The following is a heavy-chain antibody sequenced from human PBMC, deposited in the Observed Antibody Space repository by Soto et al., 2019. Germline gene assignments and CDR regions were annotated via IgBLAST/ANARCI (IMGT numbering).Heavy chain of an antibody. Sequence: QVQLQQWGAGLLKPSETLSLTCAVYGGSLSDYYWNWLRQPPGKGLEWIGEINHRGTASYNPSLKSRVDISVDTALTQFSLKLRSVTAADTAIYYCAKYQWNPGAFDPWDPGTQVTVSS. CDR2: INHRGTA. J-gene: IGHJ5*02. V-gene: IGHV4-34*01. D-gene: IGHD6-19*01. CDR1: GGSLSDYY. CDR3: AKYQWNPGAFDP.